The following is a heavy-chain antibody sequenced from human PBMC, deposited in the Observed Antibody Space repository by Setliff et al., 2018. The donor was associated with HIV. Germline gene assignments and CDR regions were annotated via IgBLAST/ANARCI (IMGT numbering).Heavy chain of an antibody. Sequence: ASVKVSCKASGYTFTDYYIHWVRQAPGQGLEWMGWIYPNTGGTNYAQKFQGRVTMTRDTSISTAYMELNRLRSDDTAVYYCARGESSYYYYYMDVWGTGTTVT. CDR3: ARGESSYYYYYMDV. V-gene: IGHV1-2*02. CDR2: IYPNTGGT. J-gene: IGHJ6*03. CDR1: GYTFTDYY.